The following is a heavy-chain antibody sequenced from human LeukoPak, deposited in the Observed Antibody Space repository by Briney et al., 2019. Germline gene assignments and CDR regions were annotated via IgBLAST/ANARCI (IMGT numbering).Heavy chain of an antibody. CDR2: INPSSAYT. CDR3: ARDRNSGSYCSDY. Sequence: ASVKVSCKASGYTFTSYYIHWVRQAPGQGPEWVGIINPSSAYTTYSQKFQGRVTMTRDTSTSTVYMELSSLTSEDPAVYYCARDRNSGSYCSDYWGQGTLVTVSS. D-gene: IGHD1-26*01. V-gene: IGHV1-46*01. J-gene: IGHJ4*02. CDR1: GYTFTSYY.